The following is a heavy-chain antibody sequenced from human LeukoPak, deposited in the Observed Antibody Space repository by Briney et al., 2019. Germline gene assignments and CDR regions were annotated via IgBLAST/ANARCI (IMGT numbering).Heavy chain of an antibody. CDR3: ARGDPFDP. J-gene: IGHJ5*02. CDR2: IYHSGST. V-gene: IGHV4-59*12. Sequence: PSETLSLTCTVSGGSISSYYWSWIRQPPGKGLEWIGEIYHSGSTNYNPSLKSRVTISVDKSKTQFSLKLSSVTAADTAVYYCARGDPFDPWGQGTLVTVSS. D-gene: IGHD2-21*01. CDR1: GGSISSYY.